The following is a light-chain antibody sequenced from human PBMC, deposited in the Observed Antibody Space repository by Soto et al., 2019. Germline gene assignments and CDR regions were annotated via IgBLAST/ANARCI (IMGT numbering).Light chain of an antibody. CDR1: QSVSSSY. J-gene: IGKJ1*01. CDR3: QQSGSSPPT. Sequence: EVGLSLSAGALSLNKGERATLSCRASQSVSSSYLAWYQQKPGQAPRLLIYGASVRATGIPARFSGSGSGTDFTLTINRLEPEDFALYYCQQSGSSPPTFAQGTKVDIK. V-gene: IGKV3-20*01. CDR2: GAS.